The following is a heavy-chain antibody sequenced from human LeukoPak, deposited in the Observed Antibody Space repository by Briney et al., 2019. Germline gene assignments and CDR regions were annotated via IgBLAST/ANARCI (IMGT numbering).Heavy chain of an antibody. V-gene: IGHV3-48*01. Sequence: PGGSLRLSCEASGFTFSNYSMNWVRQAPGKGLEWVSYIRSSSTTIYYADSVKGRFTISRDNAKNSLYLQMNSLRAEDTAVYYCAKGGLRGYGYGYSRAPDYWGQGTLATVSS. CDR2: IRSSSTTI. D-gene: IGHD5-18*01. CDR3: AKGGLRGYGYGYSRAPDY. J-gene: IGHJ4*02. CDR1: GFTFSNYS.